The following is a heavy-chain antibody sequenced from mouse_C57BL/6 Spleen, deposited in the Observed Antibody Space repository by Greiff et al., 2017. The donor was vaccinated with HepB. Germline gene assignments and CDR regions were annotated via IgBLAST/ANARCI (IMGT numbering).Heavy chain of an antibody. CDR2: ISDGGSYT. V-gene: IGHV5-4*01. Sequence: DVQLVESGGGLVKPGGSLKLSCAASGFPFSSYAMSWVRQTPEKRLEWVATISDGGSYTYYPDNVKGRFTISRDNAKNNLYLQMSHLKSEDTAMYYCARDYYGSSPWYFDVWGTGTTVTVSS. J-gene: IGHJ1*03. CDR1: GFPFSSYA. CDR3: ARDYYGSSPWYFDV. D-gene: IGHD1-1*01.